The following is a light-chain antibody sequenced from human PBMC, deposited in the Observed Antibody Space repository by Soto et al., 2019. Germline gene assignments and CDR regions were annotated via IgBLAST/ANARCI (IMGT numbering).Light chain of an antibody. CDR1: SGHSSYA. J-gene: IGLJ3*02. V-gene: IGLV4-69*01. CDR2: LNSDGSH. Sequence: QSVLTQSPSASASLGASVKLTCTLSSGHSSYAIAWHQQQPEKGPRYLMKLNSDGSHSKEDGIPDRFSGSSSGAERYLTTSSLQSEDEADYYCQTWGTGIHGVFGGGTKLTVL. CDR3: QTWGTGIHGV.